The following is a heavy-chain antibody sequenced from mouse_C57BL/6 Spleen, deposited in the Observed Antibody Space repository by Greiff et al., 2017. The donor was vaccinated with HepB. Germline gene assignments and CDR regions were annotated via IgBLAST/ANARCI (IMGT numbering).Heavy chain of an antibody. V-gene: IGHV1-69*01. CDR1: GYTFPSYW. D-gene: IGHD2-10*02. CDR3: ACMGSNFDY. CDR2: IDPSDSYT. J-gene: IGHJ2*01. Sequence: QVQLQQPGAGLVMPGASVKLSCKASGYTFPSYWMHWVKQRPGQGLEWIGEIDPSDSYTNYNKNFKGKSTLPVDKSSSTAYMQLSILTSADSAVYYCACMGSNFDYWGQGTTLTVSS.